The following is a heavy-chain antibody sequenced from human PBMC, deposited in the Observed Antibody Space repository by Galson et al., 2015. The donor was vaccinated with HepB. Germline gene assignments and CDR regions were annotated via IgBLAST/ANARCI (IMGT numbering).Heavy chain of an antibody. Sequence: QSGAEVKKPGASVKVSCKSSGYTFTGYFIHWVRQAPGQGLEWMGWINPINGVTDYAQVFQGGVTMATDTSISTAYMQLSGLRSDDTALYYCARVYTYRLLVFDNWGQGSLATVSS. V-gene: IGHV1-2*02. J-gene: IGHJ4*02. CDR2: INPINGVT. D-gene: IGHD6-6*01. CDR1: GYTFTGYF. CDR3: ARVYTYRLLVFDN.